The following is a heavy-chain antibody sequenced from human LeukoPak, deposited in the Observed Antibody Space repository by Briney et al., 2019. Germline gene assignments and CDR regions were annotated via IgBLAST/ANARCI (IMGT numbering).Heavy chain of an antibody. V-gene: IGHV2-5*02. CDR2: ICWDDDK. CDR1: GFSLSTPAVA. Sequence: SGPTLVNPTQTLTLTCTFSGFSLSTPAVAVGWVRQPPGETLEWLALICWDDDKRYNPSLKSRLTITKDTSENQVVLTMTNMGPVDTATYYCVRIIVGYYYDSSGYDPRGWFDPWGQGTLVTVSS. J-gene: IGHJ5*02. D-gene: IGHD3-22*01. CDR3: VRIIVGYYYDSSGYDPRGWFDP.